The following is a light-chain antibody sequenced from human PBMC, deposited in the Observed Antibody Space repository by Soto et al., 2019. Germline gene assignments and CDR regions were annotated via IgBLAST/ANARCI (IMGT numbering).Light chain of an antibody. CDR3: SSYAGSNNFV. V-gene: IGLV2-8*01. Sequence: QSALTQPPSASGSPGPSVTISCTGTSSDVGGYNYVSWHQQHPGKAPKLMIYEVSKRPSGVPDRFSGSKSGNTASLTVSGLQAEDEADYYCSSYAGSNNFVFGGGTKLTVL. CDR2: EVS. J-gene: IGLJ2*01. CDR1: SSDVGGYNY.